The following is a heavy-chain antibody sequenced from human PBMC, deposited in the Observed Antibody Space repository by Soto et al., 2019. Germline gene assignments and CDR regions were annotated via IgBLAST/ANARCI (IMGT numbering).Heavy chain of an antibody. D-gene: IGHD2-2*01. Sequence: QVQLVQSGAEVKKPGASVKVSCKASGYTFTSYGISWVRQAPGQGLEWMGWISAYNGNTNYAQKLQGRVTMTTDTSTSTAYMELRSLRSDDTAVYYCARDWDIVLVPAAIIPPDSHSYYGMDVWGQGTTVTVSS. J-gene: IGHJ6*02. CDR3: ARDWDIVLVPAAIIPPDSHSYYGMDV. CDR2: ISAYNGNT. CDR1: GYTFTSYG. V-gene: IGHV1-18*01.